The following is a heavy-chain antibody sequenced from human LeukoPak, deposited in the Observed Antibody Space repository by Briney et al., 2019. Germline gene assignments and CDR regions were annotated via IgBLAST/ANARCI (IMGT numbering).Heavy chain of an antibody. CDR1: GFTVSNNY. CDR3: ARDDPGSIDY. J-gene: IGHJ4*02. V-gene: IGHV3-53*05. CDR2: IYRDDST. D-gene: IGHD3-10*01. Sequence: GGSLRLSCAASGFTVSNNYMSWVRQAPGKGLEWVSVIYRDDSTYYADSVKGRFTISRDNSKNTLYLQMNSLKSEDTALYYCARDDPGSIDYWGQGTLVTVSS.